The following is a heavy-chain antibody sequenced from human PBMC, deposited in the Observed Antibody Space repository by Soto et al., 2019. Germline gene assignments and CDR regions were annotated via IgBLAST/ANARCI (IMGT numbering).Heavy chain of an antibody. Sequence: SQTLSLPRAICGDSVTINGATWYWIRQSPSRGREWLGRAYYRSRWHYDYATSVRSRITINPDTSKNQFSLQLSSVTHEDTAVYCCARDPPDLISGFDSWGQGSLLAVSS. V-gene: IGHV6-1*01. J-gene: IGHJ4*02. D-gene: IGHD1-26*01. CDR3: ARDPPDLISGFDS. CDR1: GDSVTINGAT. CDR2: AYYRSRWHY.